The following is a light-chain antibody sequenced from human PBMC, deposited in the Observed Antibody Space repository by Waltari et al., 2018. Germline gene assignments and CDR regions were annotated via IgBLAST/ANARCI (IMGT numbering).Light chain of an antibody. CDR2: WAS. Sequence: DIVMTQSPDSLAVSLGERATINCKSSQSVLYSSNNRNYLTWYQQKPGQPPKLLIYWASIRGSGVPDRFSGSWSGTDFTLTISSLQAEDVAVYYCQQYYTTPLTFGGGTKVEIK. CDR1: QSVLYSSNNRNY. CDR3: QQYYTTPLT. J-gene: IGKJ4*01. V-gene: IGKV4-1*01.